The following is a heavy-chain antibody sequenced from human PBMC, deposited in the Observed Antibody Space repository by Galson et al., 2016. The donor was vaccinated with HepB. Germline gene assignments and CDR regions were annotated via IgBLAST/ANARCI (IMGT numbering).Heavy chain of an antibody. CDR3: AKDPSQFCSSVSCQRAYLLH. V-gene: IGHV3-33*03. CDR1: GFTFSSSG. J-gene: IGHJ1*01. Sequence: SLRLSCAASGFTFSSSGIHWVRQAPGKGLEWVAVIWYDGRDKYYADSVRGRFIISRDNSKNTVFLQMNRLRAEDTAVYYCAKDPSQFCSSVSCQRAYLLHWGQGTLATVTS. D-gene: IGHD2-2*01. CDR2: IWYDGRDK.